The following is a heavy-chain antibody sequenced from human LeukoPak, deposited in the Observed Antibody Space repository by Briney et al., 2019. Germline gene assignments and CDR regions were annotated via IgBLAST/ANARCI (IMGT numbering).Heavy chain of an antibody. V-gene: IGHV4-39*01. CDR1: GGSISSSSYY. CDR3: ARRALREGWFDP. CDR2: IYYSGST. Sequence: SETLSLTCTVSGGSISSSSYYWGWIRQPPGKGLEWIGSIYYSGSTYYKPSLKSRVTISVDTSKSQHSLKLSSVTAADTAVYYCARRALREGWFDPWGQGTLVTVSS. J-gene: IGHJ5*02.